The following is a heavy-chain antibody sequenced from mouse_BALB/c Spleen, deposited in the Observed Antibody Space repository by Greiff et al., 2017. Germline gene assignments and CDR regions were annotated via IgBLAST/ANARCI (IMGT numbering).Heavy chain of an antibody. V-gene: IGHV5-17*02. D-gene: IGHD1-1*01. CDR1: GFTFSSFG. J-gene: IGHJ2*01. Sequence: EVKLMESGGGLVQPGGSRKLSCAASGFTFSSFGMHWVRQAPEKGLEWVAYISSGSGTIYYADTVKGRFTISRDNPKNTLFLQMTSLRSEDTAMYYCAYGSSSYYFDYWGQGTTLTVSS. CDR3: AYGSSSYYFDY. CDR2: ISSGSGTI.